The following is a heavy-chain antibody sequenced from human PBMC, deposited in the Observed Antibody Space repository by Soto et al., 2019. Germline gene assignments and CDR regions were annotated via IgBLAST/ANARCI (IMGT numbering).Heavy chain of an antibody. V-gene: IGHV4-39*01. CDR1: GGSISSSSYY. D-gene: IGHD3-3*01. J-gene: IGHJ6*03. CDR3: AKSSPYYEIFGVVKGLYYMDV. Sequence: SETLSLTCTVSGGSISSSSYYWGWIRQPPGKGLEWIGSIYYSGSTYYNPSLKSRVTISVDTSKNQFSLKLSSVTAADTAVYYCAKSSPYYEIFGVVKGLYYMDVWGKGTTVTVSS. CDR2: IYYSGST.